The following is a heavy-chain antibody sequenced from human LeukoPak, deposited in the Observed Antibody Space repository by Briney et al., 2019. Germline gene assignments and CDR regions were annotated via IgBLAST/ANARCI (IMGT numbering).Heavy chain of an antibody. CDR3: AKKVQLWGEFDP. V-gene: IGHV3-23*01. Sequence: GGSLRLSCAASGFTFSIYGMTWVRQAPGKGLEWVSATSDSGSATHYAGSVKGRFTISRDNSKNTLYLQMNGLRAEDTAVYYCAKKVQLWGEFDPWGQGTLVTVSS. CDR1: GFTFSIYG. CDR2: TSDSGSAT. J-gene: IGHJ5*02. D-gene: IGHD1-1*01.